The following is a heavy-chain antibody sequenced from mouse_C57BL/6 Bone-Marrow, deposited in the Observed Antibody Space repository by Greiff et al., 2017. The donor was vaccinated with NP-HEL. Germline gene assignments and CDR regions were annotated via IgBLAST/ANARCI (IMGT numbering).Heavy chain of an antibody. V-gene: IGHV1-69*01. Sequence: VQLQQPGAELVMPGASVKLSCKASGYNFTNYWMHWVKQRPGQGLEWIGEIDPSDSYTNYNQKFKGKSTLTVDKSSSTAYMQLSSLTSEDSAVYYCAREGHYYGSSYWYFDVWGTGTTVTVSS. D-gene: IGHD1-1*01. CDR1: GYNFTNYW. CDR3: AREGHYYGSSYWYFDV. J-gene: IGHJ1*03. CDR2: IDPSDSYT.